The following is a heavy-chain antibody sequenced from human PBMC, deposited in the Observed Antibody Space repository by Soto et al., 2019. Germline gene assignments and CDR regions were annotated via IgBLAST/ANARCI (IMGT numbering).Heavy chain of an antibody. J-gene: IGHJ5*02. D-gene: IGHD6-19*01. CDR2: IYYSGST. CDR1: GGSISSYY. Sequence: ASETLSLTCTVSGGSISSYYWSWIRQPPGKGLEWIGYIYYSGSTNYNPSLKSRVTISVDTSKNQFSLKLSSVTAADTAVYYCARGVYSSGWYPTFDPWGQGTLVTVSS. V-gene: IGHV4-59*01. CDR3: ARGVYSSGWYPTFDP.